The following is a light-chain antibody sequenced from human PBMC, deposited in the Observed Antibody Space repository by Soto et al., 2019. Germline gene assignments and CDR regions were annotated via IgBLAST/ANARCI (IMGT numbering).Light chain of an antibody. Sequence: EVVLTQSPATLSVSPGESVTLSCRASQSVSSYVAWYQHKPGQAPRPLIYDTFKRDNGVPDRFSGGGSGTDFTLTISSLEPEDFAVYYCQQRARWPMPFGQGTRLELK. V-gene: IGKV3-11*01. J-gene: IGKJ5*01. CDR2: DTF. CDR1: QSVSSY. CDR3: QQRARWPMP.